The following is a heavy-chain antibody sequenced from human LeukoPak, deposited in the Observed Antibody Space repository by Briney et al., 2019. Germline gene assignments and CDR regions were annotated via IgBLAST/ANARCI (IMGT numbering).Heavy chain of an antibody. CDR3: ARGRAFFD. CDR1: GGSIRSTSYY. Sequence: SETLSLTCTVSGGSIRSTSYYWNWIRQPPGKGLEWIGEINQSGSTNYNPSLKSRVTISFDTSKNQFSLKLSSVTAADTAVYYCARGRAFFDWGQGTLVTVSS. D-gene: IGHD3-3*02. V-gene: IGHV4-39*07. CDR2: INQSGST. J-gene: IGHJ4*02.